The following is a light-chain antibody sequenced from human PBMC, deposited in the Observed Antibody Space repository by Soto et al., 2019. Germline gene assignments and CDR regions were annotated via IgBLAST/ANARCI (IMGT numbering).Light chain of an antibody. CDR3: YSYAGSSTVV. J-gene: IGLJ2*01. CDR1: SSDVGSYNL. V-gene: IGLV2-23*01. Sequence: ALTQPASVSGSPGQSITISCTGTSSDVGSYNLVSWYQQHPGKAPKLMIYEGSKRPSGVSNRFSGSKSGNTASLTISGLQAEDEADYYCYSYAGSSTVVFGGGTKLTVL. CDR2: EGS.